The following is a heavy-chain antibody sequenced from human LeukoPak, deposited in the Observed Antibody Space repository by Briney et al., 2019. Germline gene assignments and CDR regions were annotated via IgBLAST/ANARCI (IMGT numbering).Heavy chain of an antibody. CDR2: INSDGSST. Sequence: GGSLRLSCAASGFTFSSYWMHWVRQAPGKGLVWVSSINSDGSSTSYADSVKGRFTISRDNAKNTLYLQMNRLRAEDTAVYYCARSYGDSPLYYFDYWGQGTLVTVSS. CDR3: ARSYGDSPLYYFDY. CDR1: GFTFSSYW. V-gene: IGHV3-74*01. J-gene: IGHJ4*02. D-gene: IGHD4-17*01.